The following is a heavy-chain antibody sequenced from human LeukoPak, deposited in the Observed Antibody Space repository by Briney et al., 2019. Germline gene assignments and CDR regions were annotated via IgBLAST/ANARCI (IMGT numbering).Heavy chain of an antibody. V-gene: IGHV4-61*02. Sequence: PSETLSLTCTVSGGSISSGSYYWSWIRQPAGKGLDWIGCIHTSGSTNYNPSLKSRVTISVDTSKNQFSLKLSSVTAADTAVYYCARANADFWSGYYRTDAFDIWGQGTMVTVSS. CDR3: ARANADFWSGYYRTDAFDI. CDR1: GGSISSGSYY. J-gene: IGHJ3*02. D-gene: IGHD3-3*01. CDR2: IHTSGST.